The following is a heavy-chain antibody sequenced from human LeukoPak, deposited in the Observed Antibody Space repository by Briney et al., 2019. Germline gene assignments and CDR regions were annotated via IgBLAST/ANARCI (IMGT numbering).Heavy chain of an antibody. D-gene: IGHD3-10*01. CDR2: VYYSGSA. J-gene: IGHJ5*02. Sequence: PSETLSLTCTVSSGSINSYYWGWIRRPPGKGLEWIGTVYYSGSAFYNPSLKSRVTISIDTSENQFSLKVTSVTAADTAVYYCARIRLGFGPDQWGQGTLLTVSA. V-gene: IGHV4-39*07. CDR1: SGSINSYY. CDR3: ARIRLGFGPDQ.